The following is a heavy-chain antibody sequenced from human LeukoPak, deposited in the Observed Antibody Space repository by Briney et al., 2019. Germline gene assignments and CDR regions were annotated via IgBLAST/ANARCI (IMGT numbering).Heavy chain of an antibody. CDR3: AKDSGAYCSGGSCYRGYFHN. CDR2: ITGSGGTT. Sequence: PGGSLRLSCAASGFTFNSYAMSWVRQAPGEGLEWVSAITGSGGTTYYADSVKGRFTMSRDNSKNTLYLLMNSLRAEDTAVYHCAKDSGAYCSGGSCYRGYFHNWGQGTLVTVSS. J-gene: IGHJ4*02. D-gene: IGHD2-15*01. CDR1: GFTFNSYA. V-gene: IGHV3-23*01.